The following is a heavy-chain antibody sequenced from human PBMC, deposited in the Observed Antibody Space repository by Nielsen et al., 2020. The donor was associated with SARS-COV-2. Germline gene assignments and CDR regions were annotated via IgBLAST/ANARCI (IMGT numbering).Heavy chain of an antibody. Sequence: GGSLRLSCAASGFTFGDAIIHWVRQASGKGLEWVGRIRSKANNYETAYAASVRGRFTISRDESENKAYLQMNSLKTEDTAVYFCKHYYDMDVWGQGTTVTVSS. CDR3: KHYYDMDV. CDR1: GFTFGDAI. J-gene: IGHJ6*02. V-gene: IGHV3-73*01. CDR2: IRSKANNYET.